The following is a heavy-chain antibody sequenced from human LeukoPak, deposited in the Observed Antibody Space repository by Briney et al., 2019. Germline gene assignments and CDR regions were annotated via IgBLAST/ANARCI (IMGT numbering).Heavy chain of an antibody. CDR3: ASSTQISKYADY. J-gene: IGHJ4*02. V-gene: IGHV3-74*01. CDR1: GFTFSSHW. CDR2: INSDGSIT. Sequence: GGSLRLSCAASGFTFSSHWMHWVRHAPGKGLVWVSRINSDGSITTYADSVRGRFTISRDNAKSTLYLQMNSLRAEDTAVYYCASSTQISKYADYWGQGALVTVSS. D-gene: IGHD2-2*01.